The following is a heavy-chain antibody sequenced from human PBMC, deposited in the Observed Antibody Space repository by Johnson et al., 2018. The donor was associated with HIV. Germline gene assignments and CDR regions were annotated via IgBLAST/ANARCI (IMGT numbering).Heavy chain of an antibody. D-gene: IGHD1-26*01. CDR3: ARDGAIAGAATEALDL. Sequence: EQLVESGGGLVQPGGSLRLSCGASGFTFSDHWMQWVRQAPGKGLVWVSRINGDGTDKYYADSVKVRFNISRDNSKNALYLQMNSLRSEDTAVYYCARDGAIAGAATEALDLWGQGTMVIVSS. V-gene: IGHV3-74*02. J-gene: IGHJ3*01. CDR1: GFTFSDHW. CDR2: INGDGTDK.